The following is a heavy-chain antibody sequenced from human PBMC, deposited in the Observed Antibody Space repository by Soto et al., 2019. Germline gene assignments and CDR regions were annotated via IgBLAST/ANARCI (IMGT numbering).Heavy chain of an antibody. CDR3: ARTYSSGYHDAFDI. D-gene: IGHD6-19*01. V-gene: IGHV4-34*01. Sequence: QVQLQQWGAGLLKPSETLSLTCAVYGGSFSGYYWSWIRQPPGKGLEWIGEINHSGSTNYNPSLKRRVTISVDTSKNQFSLKLSSVTAADTAVYYCARTYSSGYHDAFDIWGQGTMVTVSS. J-gene: IGHJ3*02. CDR1: GGSFSGYY. CDR2: INHSGST.